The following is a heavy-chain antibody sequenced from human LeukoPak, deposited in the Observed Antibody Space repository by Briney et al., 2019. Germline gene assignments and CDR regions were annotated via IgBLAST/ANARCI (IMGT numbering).Heavy chain of an antibody. V-gene: IGHV3-74*01. CDR1: GFIFSSYW. D-gene: IGHD3-9*01. CDR2: INTDGSST. J-gene: IGHJ6*03. Sequence: TGGSLRLSCAASGFIFSSYWMHWVRHAPGKGLAWVSRINTDGSSTSYADSVKGRFTISRDNAKNTLYLQMNSLRAEDTAVYYCARDRRYDILTGSAEGSYYMDVWGKGTTVTVSS. CDR3: ARDRRYDILTGSAEGSYYMDV.